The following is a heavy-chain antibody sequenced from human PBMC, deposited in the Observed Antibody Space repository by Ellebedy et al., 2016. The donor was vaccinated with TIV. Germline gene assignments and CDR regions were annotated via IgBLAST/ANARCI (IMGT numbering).Heavy chain of an antibody. Sequence: PGGSLRLSCAASGFTVSGIYMTWVRQAPGKGLEWVSVVYGGGSTYYADSVRGRFTISRDNFKNMLYLQMNSLRAEDTAVYYCARVEGRGVIKGYFDYWGQGTLVTVSS. CDR3: ARVEGRGVIKGYFDY. CDR1: GFTVSGIY. V-gene: IGHV3-53*01. D-gene: IGHD3-10*01. CDR2: VYGGGST. J-gene: IGHJ4*02.